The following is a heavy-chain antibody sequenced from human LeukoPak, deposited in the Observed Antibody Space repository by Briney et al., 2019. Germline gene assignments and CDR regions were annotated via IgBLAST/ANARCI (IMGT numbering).Heavy chain of an antibody. CDR3: ARRLTIYYDILTGYYYYYYMDV. V-gene: IGHV3-21*01. D-gene: IGHD3-9*01. J-gene: IGHJ6*03. Sequence: GGSLRLSCAASGFTFGDYSMNWVRQAPGKGLEWVSSISSSSSYIDYADSVKGRFTISRDNAKNSLYLQMNRLRAEDTAVYYCARRLTIYYDILTGYYYYYYMDVWGKGTAVTVSS. CDR2: ISSSSSYI. CDR1: GFTFGDYS.